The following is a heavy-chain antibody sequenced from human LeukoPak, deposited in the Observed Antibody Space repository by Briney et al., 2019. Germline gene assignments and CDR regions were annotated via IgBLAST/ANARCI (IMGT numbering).Heavy chain of an antibody. Sequence: SKTLSLTCTVSGGSISSSSYYWGWIRQPPGKGLEWIGXIYYSGSTYXNPSLKSRVTISVDTSKNQFSLKLSSVTAADTAVYYCARELDDYGXSNFDYWGQGTLVTVSS. V-gene: IGHV4-39*07. CDR2: IYYSGST. J-gene: IGHJ4*02. CDR3: ARELDDYGXSNFDY. D-gene: IGHD4-17*01. CDR1: GGSISSSSYY.